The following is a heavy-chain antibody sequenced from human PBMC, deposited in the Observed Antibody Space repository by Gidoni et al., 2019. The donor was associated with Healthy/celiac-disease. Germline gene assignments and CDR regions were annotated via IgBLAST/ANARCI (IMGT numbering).Heavy chain of an antibody. D-gene: IGHD5-18*01. CDR3: AREIHGYSYGHPENWFDP. CDR2: IDPSASYP. J-gene: IGHJ5*02. V-gene: IGHV5-10-1*01. CDR1: GYSFISYW. Sequence: EGQLVQSGAEVKKPGEDVRISCKGSGYSFISYWSSWVRQRPGKGLEWVGRIDPSASYPTASPSFPGHVTLSADKSLRTAYLPWSSLKSSDTAMYSCAREIHGYSYGHPENWFDPWGQGTLVTVSS.